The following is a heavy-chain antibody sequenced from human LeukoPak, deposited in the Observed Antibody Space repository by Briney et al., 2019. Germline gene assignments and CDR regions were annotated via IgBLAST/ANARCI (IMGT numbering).Heavy chain of an antibody. D-gene: IGHD6-19*01. J-gene: IGHJ4*02. CDR3: AKDVCRYSSGCLSFDY. Sequence: PGGSLRLSCAASGFTFSSYAMSWVRQAPGKGLEWVSAISGSGGSTYYADSVKGRFTTSRDNSKNTLSLQMDSLRAEDTAVYYCAKDVCRYSSGCLSFDYWGQGTLVTVSS. CDR2: ISGSGGST. V-gene: IGHV3-23*01. CDR1: GFTFSSYA.